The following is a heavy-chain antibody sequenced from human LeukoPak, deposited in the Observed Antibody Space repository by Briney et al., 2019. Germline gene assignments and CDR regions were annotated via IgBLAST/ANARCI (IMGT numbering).Heavy chain of an antibody. CDR1: GFTFTSYS. D-gene: IGHD1-26*01. CDR2: ISGGGGST. J-gene: IGHJ4*02. Sequence: GGSLRLSCAASGFTFTSYSMNWVRKAPGKGLEWVSTISGGGGSTYYADSVKGRFTISRDNSKNTLYLQVNSLRAEDTAVYYCAKGGKWDVTPFDYWGQGTLVTVSS. CDR3: AKGGKWDVTPFDY. V-gene: IGHV3-23*01.